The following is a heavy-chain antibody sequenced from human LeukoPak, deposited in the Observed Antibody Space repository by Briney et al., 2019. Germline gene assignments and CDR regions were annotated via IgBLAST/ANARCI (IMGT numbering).Heavy chain of an antibody. J-gene: IGHJ3*02. CDR2: ITSSSSAI. Sequence: HSGGSLRLSCAASGFTFSTYSMNWVRQAPGKGLEWVSSITSSSSAINYADSVKGRFTISRDNARDSLYLHMNSLRDEDTAVYYCAGDGRHAFDIWGQGTMVTVSS. CDR3: AGDGRHAFDI. V-gene: IGHV3-48*02. CDR1: GFTFSTYS. D-gene: IGHD1-26*01.